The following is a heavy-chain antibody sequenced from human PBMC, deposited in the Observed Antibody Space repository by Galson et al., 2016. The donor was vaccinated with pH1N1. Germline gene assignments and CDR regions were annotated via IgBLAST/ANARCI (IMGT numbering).Heavy chain of an antibody. CDR1: GYRFSSSW. Sequence: QSGAEVKKPGESLKISCKGSGYRFSSSWIGWVRQMPGKGLEWMGIIYLGGSLIRYRPSFQGQVTISADKSVNIVYLEWGSLKASDTARYYCARQNDYGDYRGDAFEIWGQGTLVTVSS. D-gene: IGHD4-17*01. CDR3: ARQNDYGDYRGDAFEI. V-gene: IGHV5-51*01. CDR2: IYLGGSLI. J-gene: IGHJ3*02.